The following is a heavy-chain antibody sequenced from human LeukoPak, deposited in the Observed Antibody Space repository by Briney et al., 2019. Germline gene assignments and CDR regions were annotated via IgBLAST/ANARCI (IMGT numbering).Heavy chain of an antibody. Sequence: ASVKVSCKASGYTFTSYDINWVRQATGQGLEWMGWMNPNSGNTGYAQKFQGRVTMTRNTSISTAYMELSSLRSEDTAGYYCARGFPSQSYYYDSSGHADYWGQGTLVTVSS. CDR3: ARGFPSQSYYYDSSGHADY. J-gene: IGHJ4*02. D-gene: IGHD3-22*01. V-gene: IGHV1-8*01. CDR1: GYTFTSYD. CDR2: MNPNSGNT.